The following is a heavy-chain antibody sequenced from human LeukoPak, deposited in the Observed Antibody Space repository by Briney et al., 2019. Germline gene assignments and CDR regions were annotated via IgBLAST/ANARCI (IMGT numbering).Heavy chain of an antibody. V-gene: IGHV3-7*05. CDR3: ARAGDYLDPFDY. J-gene: IGHJ4*02. Sequence: GGSLRLSCAASGFRFSIYWMSWVRQAPGKGLEWVANIKQDGSENYYVDSVRGRFTISRDNAKNSLYLQMNSLRGEDTAVYYCARAGDYLDPFDYWGQGTLVTVSS. CDR2: IKQDGSEN. CDR1: GFRFSIYW. D-gene: IGHD4-17*01.